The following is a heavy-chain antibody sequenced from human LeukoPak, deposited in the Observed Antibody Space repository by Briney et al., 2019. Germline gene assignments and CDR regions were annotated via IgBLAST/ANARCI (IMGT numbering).Heavy chain of an antibody. V-gene: IGHV3-43*01. Sequence: GGSLRLSCAASGFTFAGYTMHWVRQAPGKGLEWVSLISWNGARIHYGDSVKGRFTISRDNSKNSLYLQMNSLRTEDTALYYCVKDLVAASENVRGWYPMDYWGQEPWSPSPQ. CDR3: VKDLVAASENVRGWYPMDY. J-gene: IGHJ4*01. CDR2: ISWNGARI. CDR1: GFTFAGYT. D-gene: IGHD6-19*01.